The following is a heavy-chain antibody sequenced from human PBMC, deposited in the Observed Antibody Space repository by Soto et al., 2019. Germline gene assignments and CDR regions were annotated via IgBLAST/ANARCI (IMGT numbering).Heavy chain of an antibody. CDR3: ARAYSGSSAYDAFDI. Sequence: ASVKVSCKASGYTFTSYDINWVRQATGQGLEWMGWMNPNSGNTGYAQKFQDRVTITRDTSASTTYMELSSLRSEDTAVYYCARAYSGSSAYDAFDIWGLGTMVTVSS. CDR1: GYTFTSYD. CDR2: MNPNSGNT. V-gene: IGHV1-8*01. D-gene: IGHD6-6*01. J-gene: IGHJ3*02.